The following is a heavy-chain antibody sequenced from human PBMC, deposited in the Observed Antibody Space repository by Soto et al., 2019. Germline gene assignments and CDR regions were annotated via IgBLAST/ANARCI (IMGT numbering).Heavy chain of an antibody. CDR2: INAYNGNT. V-gene: IGHV1-18*01. D-gene: IGHD3-9*01. CDR1: GYTFSNYG. Sequence: QVQLVQSGAEVKKPGASVKVSCKASGYTFSNYGISWVRQAPGQGLEWMGWINAYNGNTKYAQKLQGGVTMTTDTSTSTAYIEQSRLRSDDTAVHSCVRVPISTYLEILTGSSKSGNAFDIWGQGTMVTVSS. J-gene: IGHJ3*02. CDR3: VRVPISTYLEILTGSSKSGNAFDI.